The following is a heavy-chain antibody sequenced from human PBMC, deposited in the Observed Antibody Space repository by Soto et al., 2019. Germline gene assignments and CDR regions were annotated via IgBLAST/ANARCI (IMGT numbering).Heavy chain of an antibody. CDR2: ISGSGGST. CDR3: AKFGGYCSSTSCFDY. Sequence: LRLSCAASGLTFSSYAMSWVRQAPGKGLEWVSAISGSGGSTYYADSVKGRFTISRDNSKNTLYLQMNSLRAEDTAVYYCAKFGGYCSSTSCFDYWGQGTLVTVSS. J-gene: IGHJ4*02. D-gene: IGHD2-2*01. V-gene: IGHV3-23*01. CDR1: GLTFSSYA.